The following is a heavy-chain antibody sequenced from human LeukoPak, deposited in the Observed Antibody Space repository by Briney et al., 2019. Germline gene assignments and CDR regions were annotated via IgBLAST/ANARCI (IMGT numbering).Heavy chain of an antibody. V-gene: IGHV4-39*01. D-gene: IGHD1-26*01. Sequence: SETLSLTCTVSGGSISSRSYYWGWIRQPPGKGLEWIGSIYYSGSTYYNPSLKSRVTISVDTSKKQFSLKLSSVTAADTAVYYCAILTIDGDGSHNWFDPWGQGTLVTVSS. CDR3: AILTIDGDGSHNWFDP. J-gene: IGHJ5*02. CDR2: IYYSGST. CDR1: GGSISSRSYY.